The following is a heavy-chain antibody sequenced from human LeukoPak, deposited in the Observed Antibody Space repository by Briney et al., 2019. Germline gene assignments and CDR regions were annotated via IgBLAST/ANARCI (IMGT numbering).Heavy chain of an antibody. CDR1: GFTFGSYW. D-gene: IGHD5-12*01. J-gene: IGHJ4*02. CDR3: VGGYSVGPGGY. Sequence: PGGSLRLSCAASGFTFGSYWMFWVRQAPGKGLVWVSHISGDGSSINYGDSVRGRFTISRDNAKNTLYLQMSSLRAEDTATYYCVGGYSVGPGGYWGQGALVTVSS. CDR2: ISGDGSSI. V-gene: IGHV3-74*01.